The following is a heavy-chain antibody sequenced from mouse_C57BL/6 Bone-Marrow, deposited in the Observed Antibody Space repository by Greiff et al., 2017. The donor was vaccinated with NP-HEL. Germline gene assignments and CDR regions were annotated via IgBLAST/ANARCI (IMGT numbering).Heavy chain of an antibody. CDR3: ARIGATVVATDYAMDY. CDR2: IFPGSGST. Sequence: QVQLKESGPELVKPGASVKISCKASGYTFTDYYINWVKQRPGQGLEWIGWIFPGSGSTYYNEKFKGKATLTVDKSSSTAYMLLSSLTSEDSAVYFCARIGATVVATDYAMDYWGQGTSVTVSS. CDR1: GYTFTDYY. J-gene: IGHJ4*01. D-gene: IGHD1-1*01. V-gene: IGHV1-75*01.